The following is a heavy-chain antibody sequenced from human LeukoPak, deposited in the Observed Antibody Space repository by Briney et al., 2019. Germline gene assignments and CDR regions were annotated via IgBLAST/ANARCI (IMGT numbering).Heavy chain of an antibody. Sequence: SETLSLTCTVSGDSITSNYYRWDWVRLPPGKGLEWIGATFYTGRTFYSPSLKNRVIMSVDTSKNQFSLDLSSATAADTAIYYCARRRHNYDYYDVWGQGTRVTVSS. CDR2: TFYTGRT. CDR3: ARRRHNYDYYDV. D-gene: IGHD3-16*01. CDR1: GDSITSNYYR. V-gene: IGHV4-39*01. J-gene: IGHJ3*01.